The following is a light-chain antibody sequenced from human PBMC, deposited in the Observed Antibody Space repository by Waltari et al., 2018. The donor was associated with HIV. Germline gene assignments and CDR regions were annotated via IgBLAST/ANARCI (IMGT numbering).Light chain of an antibody. CDR3: AAWDDSLNGLWV. CDR1: SSNIGSNP. V-gene: IGLV1-44*01. Sequence: QSVLTQPPSASGTPGQRVTISCSGGSSNIGSNPVSWYQQLPGTAPKLLIFNSKRRPSGVPDRFAGSKSGTSASLAISGLQSEDEADYYCAAWDDSLNGLWVVGAGTKVTVL. J-gene: IGLJ3*02. CDR2: NSK.